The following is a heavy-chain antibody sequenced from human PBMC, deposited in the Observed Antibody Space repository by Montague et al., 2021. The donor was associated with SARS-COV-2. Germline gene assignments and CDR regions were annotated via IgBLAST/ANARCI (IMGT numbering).Heavy chain of an antibody. D-gene: IGHD1-26*01. CDR2: ISSSSSYI. V-gene: IGHV3-21*01. CDR1: GFTFSSYS. Sequence: SLRLSCAASGFTFSSYSMNWVRQAPGKGLEWVSSISSSSSYIYYADSVKGRFTISRDNAKNSLYLQMNSLRAEDTAVYYCASDLGAANWGVYYGMAVWGQGTTVTVSS. CDR3: ASDLGAANWGVYYGMAV. J-gene: IGHJ6*02.